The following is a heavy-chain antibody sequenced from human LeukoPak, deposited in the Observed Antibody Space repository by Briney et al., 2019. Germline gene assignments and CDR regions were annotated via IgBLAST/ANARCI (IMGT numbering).Heavy chain of an antibody. D-gene: IGHD6-13*01. CDR3: ARQSGSWYSFDP. Sequence: GESLKISCKGTGYTFTTYWIGWVRQRPGKGLEWMGIIYPPDSGTRYSPSFQGQVTMSVDNSISTAYLQWSSLEASDTAMYYCARQSGSWYSFDPWGQGTLVIVSS. V-gene: IGHV5-51*01. CDR2: IYPPDSGT. CDR1: GYTFTTYW. J-gene: IGHJ5*02.